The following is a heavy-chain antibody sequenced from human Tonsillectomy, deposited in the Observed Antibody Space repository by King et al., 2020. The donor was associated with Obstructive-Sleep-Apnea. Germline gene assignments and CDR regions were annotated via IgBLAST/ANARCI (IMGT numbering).Heavy chain of an antibody. Sequence: VQLQESGPGLVKPSETLSLTCTVSVGSISSYYWSWIRQPPGKGLEWIGYIYNSGSTNYKSPLPSRVTISVDTSNNQCSLKLSSVTAADTAVYYCARGNGYNYYFDSWGQGTLVTVSS. CDR3: ARGNGYNYYFDS. J-gene: IGHJ4*02. CDR2: IYNSGST. D-gene: IGHD5-24*01. CDR1: VGSISSYY. V-gene: IGHV4-59*01.